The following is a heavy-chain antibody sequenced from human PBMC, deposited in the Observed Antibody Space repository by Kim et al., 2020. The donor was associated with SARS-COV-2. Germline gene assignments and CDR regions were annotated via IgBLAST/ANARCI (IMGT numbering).Heavy chain of an antibody. J-gene: IGHJ6*02. CDR1: GYTFTGYY. D-gene: IGHD2-15*01. Sequence: ASVKVSCKASGYTFTGYYMHWVRQAPGQGLEWMGRINPNSGGTNYAQKFQGRVTMTRDTSISTAYMEPSRLRSDDTAVYYCARDQIVGIFLRRGMDVWGQGTTVTVSS. CDR2: INPNSGGT. V-gene: IGHV1-2*06. CDR3: ARDQIVGIFLRRGMDV.